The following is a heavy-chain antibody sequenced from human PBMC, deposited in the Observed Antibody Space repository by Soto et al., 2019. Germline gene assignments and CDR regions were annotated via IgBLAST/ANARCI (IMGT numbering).Heavy chain of an antibody. Sequence: PGGSLRLSCAASGFTFSSYGMHWVRQAPGKGPEWVAVISYDGSNKYYADSVKGRFTISRDNSKNTLYLQMNSLRAEDTAVCYCAKDTVRGRGGYYFDYWGQGTLVTVSS. J-gene: IGHJ4*02. CDR3: AKDTVRGRGGYYFDY. D-gene: IGHD3-16*01. V-gene: IGHV3-30*18. CDR2: ISYDGSNK. CDR1: GFTFSSYG.